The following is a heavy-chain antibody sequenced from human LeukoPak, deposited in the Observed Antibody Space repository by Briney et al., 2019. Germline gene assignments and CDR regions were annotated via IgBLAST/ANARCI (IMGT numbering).Heavy chain of an antibody. CDR1: GYTFTSYY. CDR3: ARDLRRDCSTTTCYAFDY. D-gene: IGHD2-2*01. Sequence: ASVKVSCKASGYTFTSYYMHWVRQAPGQGLEWMGIINPSGGSTSYAQKFQGRVTMTRDTSTSTVYMELSSLRADDTAVYYCARDLRRDCSTTTCYAFDYWGQGTLVTVSS. V-gene: IGHV1-46*01. CDR2: INPSGGST. J-gene: IGHJ4*02.